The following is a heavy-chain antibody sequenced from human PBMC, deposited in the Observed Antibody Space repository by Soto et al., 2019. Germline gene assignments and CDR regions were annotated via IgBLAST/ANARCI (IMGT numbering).Heavy chain of an antibody. CDR3: ARVGGYGGYYYYYGMDV. Sequence: ASVKVSCKASGGTFSSYTISWVRQAPGQGLEWMGRIIPILGIANYAQKFQGRVTMTRDTSTSTVYMELSSLRSEDTAVYYCARVGGYGGYYYYYGMDVWGQGTTVTISS. J-gene: IGHJ6*02. CDR2: IIPILGIA. V-gene: IGHV1-69*02. D-gene: IGHD5-12*01. CDR1: GGTFSSYT.